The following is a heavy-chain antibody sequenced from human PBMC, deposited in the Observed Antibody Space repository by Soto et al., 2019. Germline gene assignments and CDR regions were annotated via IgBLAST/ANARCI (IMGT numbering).Heavy chain of an antibody. D-gene: IGHD6-13*01. CDR1: GFTFSSYS. CDR2: ISSSSSYI. Sequence: GGSLRLSCAASGFTFSSYSMNWVRQAPGKGLEWVSSISSSSSYIYYADSVKGRFTISRDNAKNSLYLQMNSLRAEDTAVYYCARDGHSSSDVFDPWGQGTLVTVSS. CDR3: ARDGHSSSDVFDP. J-gene: IGHJ5*02. V-gene: IGHV3-21*01.